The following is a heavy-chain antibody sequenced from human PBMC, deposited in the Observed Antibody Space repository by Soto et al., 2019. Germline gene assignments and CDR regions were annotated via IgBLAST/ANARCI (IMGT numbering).Heavy chain of an antibody. CDR2: IKSKTDGGTT. CDR1: GFTFSNAW. J-gene: IGHJ4*02. V-gene: IGHV3-15*07. Sequence: EVQLVESGGGLVKPWGSLRLSCAASGFTFSNAWMNWVRQAPGKGLEWVGRIKSKTDGGTTDYAAPVKGRFTISRDDSKNSLYLQMNSLKTEDTAVYYCTADHPGFRFLVWLFVYWGQGTLVTVSS. D-gene: IGHD3-3*01. CDR3: TADHPGFRFLVWLFVY.